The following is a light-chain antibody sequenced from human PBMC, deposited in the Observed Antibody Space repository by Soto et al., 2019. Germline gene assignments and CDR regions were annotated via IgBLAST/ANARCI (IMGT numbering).Light chain of an antibody. V-gene: IGKV3-20*01. Sequence: EIVLTQSPGTLSLSPGERATLSCRASQSVSSSYLAWYQQKPGQAPRLLIYGASSRATGIPDRFSGSGSGTDFVLAISRLEHEEFAVYYCQHYGSSSWVTFGPGTNVDIK. CDR3: QHYGSSSWVT. J-gene: IGKJ3*01. CDR2: GAS. CDR1: QSVSSSY.